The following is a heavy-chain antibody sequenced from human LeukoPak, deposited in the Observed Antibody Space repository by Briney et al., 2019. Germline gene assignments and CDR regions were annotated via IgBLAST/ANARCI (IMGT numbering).Heavy chain of an antibody. CDR3: ARADTVTPLDY. J-gene: IGHJ4*02. Sequence: RASVKVSCKASGYTFTSYYMHWVRQAPGQGLEWMGIINPSGGSTSYAQKFQGRVTITADKSTSTAYMELSSLRSEDTAVYYCARADTVTPLDYWGQGTLVTVSS. CDR1: GYTFTSYY. V-gene: IGHV1-46*01. D-gene: IGHD4-17*01. CDR2: INPSGGST.